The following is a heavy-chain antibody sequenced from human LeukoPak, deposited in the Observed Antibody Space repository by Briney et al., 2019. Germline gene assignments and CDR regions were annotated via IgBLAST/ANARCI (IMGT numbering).Heavy chain of an antibody. CDR1: GYPIGLDYY. Sequence: SDALSLTCKVSGYPIGLDYYWVWIRQAPGRGLQWIGGFHRGRIQYNSALKSRVTISIDSSKNQFSLRMWPVTAADTAFYFCARAPSSYESGNGYPNLGWLDPWGQGALVTVSS. D-gene: IGHD5-24*01. CDR3: ARAPSSYESGNGYPNLGWLDP. CDR2: FHRGRI. J-gene: IGHJ5*02. V-gene: IGHV4-38-2*02.